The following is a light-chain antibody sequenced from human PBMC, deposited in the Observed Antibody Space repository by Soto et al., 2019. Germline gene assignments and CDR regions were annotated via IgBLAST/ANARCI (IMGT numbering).Light chain of an antibody. CDR2: EAS. Sequence: DFQMTQSPSTLSASVGDRVAITCRASQSINNWLAWYQQKPGKAPKLLIYEASNLQSGVPSRFSGSGSGTEFILTISSLQPDDFAAYYCQKYNSAPLTLGGGTKVDIK. V-gene: IGKV1-5*03. CDR3: QKYNSAPLT. J-gene: IGKJ4*01. CDR1: QSINNW.